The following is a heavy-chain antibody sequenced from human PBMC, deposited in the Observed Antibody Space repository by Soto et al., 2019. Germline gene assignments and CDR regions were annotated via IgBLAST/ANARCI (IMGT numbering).Heavy chain of an antibody. CDR3: LRKACYDRRFDS. CDR2: IYHSGSS. D-gene: IGHD3-22*01. Sequence: QVQLQESGPGLVKPSGTLSLTCAVSGGSISSNHWWTWVLQPPGKGLEWIGEIYHSGSSNYNPSIESRVTRPADQPKTQCSLNLSSVPAADTAVCYCLRKACYDRRFDSWGQGTLVTVSS. CDR1: GGSISSNHW. V-gene: IGHV4-4*02. J-gene: IGHJ4*02.